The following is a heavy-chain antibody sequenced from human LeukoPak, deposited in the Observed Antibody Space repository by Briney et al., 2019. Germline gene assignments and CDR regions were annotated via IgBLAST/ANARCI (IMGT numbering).Heavy chain of an antibody. CDR3: ARGLFLGDFWSGYYKGYYYYYGMDV. CDR2: IYYSGST. V-gene: IGHV4-59*12. J-gene: IGHJ6*02. D-gene: IGHD3-3*01. Sequence: ASETLSLTCTVSGGSISSYYWSWIRQPPGKGLEWIGYIYYSGSTNYNPSLKSRVTISVDTSKNQFSLKLSSVTAADTAVYYCARGLFLGDFWSGYYKGYYYYYGMDVWGQGTTVTVSS. CDR1: GGSISSYY.